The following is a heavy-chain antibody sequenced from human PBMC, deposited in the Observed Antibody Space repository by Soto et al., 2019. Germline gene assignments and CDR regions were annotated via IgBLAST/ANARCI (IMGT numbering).Heavy chain of an antibody. CDR2: ISSSSSYI. Sequence: EVQLVDSGGGLVKPGGSLRLSCAASGFIFDIYSMTWVRQAPGKGLEWVSSISSSSSYIYYADSVKGRFTISRDNAENSLYLQMSSLRADDTAVYYCARDRGAASDIRYYYYGIDVWGQGTTVTVSS. CDR1: GFIFDIYS. V-gene: IGHV3-21*01. D-gene: IGHD3-10*01. J-gene: IGHJ6*02. CDR3: ARDRGAASDIRYYYYGIDV.